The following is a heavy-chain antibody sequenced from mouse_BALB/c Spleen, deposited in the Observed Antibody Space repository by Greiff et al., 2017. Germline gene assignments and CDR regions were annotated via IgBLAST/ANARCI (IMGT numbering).Heavy chain of an antibody. V-gene: IGHV3-8*02. Sequence: EVKLQESGPSLVKPSQTLSLTCSVTGDSITSGYWNWIRKFPGNKLEYMGYISYSGSTYYNPSLKSRISITRDTSKNQYYLQLNSVTTEDTATYYCARFTTVVASHWYFDVWGAGTTVTVSS. J-gene: IGHJ1*01. D-gene: IGHD1-1*01. CDR2: ISYSGST. CDR1: GDSITSGY. CDR3: ARFTTVVASHWYFDV.